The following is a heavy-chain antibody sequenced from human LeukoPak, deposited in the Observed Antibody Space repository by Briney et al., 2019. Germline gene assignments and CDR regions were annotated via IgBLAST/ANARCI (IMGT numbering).Heavy chain of an antibody. CDR2: INQDGSEK. Sequence: PGGSLRLSCAASGFTFSSYWMSWVRQAPGKGLEWVANINQDGSEKYYMDSVKGRFTISRDNAKKSLYLQMNSLRAEDTAVYYCARDVRYGDYFHYYYMDVWGKGTTVTVSS. CDR1: GFTFSSYW. CDR3: ARDVRYGDYFHYYYMDV. V-gene: IGHV3-7*01. J-gene: IGHJ6*03. D-gene: IGHD4-17*01.